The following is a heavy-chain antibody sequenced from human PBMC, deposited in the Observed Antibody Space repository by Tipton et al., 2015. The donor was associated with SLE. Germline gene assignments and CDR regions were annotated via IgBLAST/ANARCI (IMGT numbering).Heavy chain of an antibody. J-gene: IGHJ4*02. Sequence: TLSLTCAVSGGSISSGGYSWSWIRQPPGKGLEWIGYIYHSGSTYYNPSLKSRVTISVDRSKNQFSLKLSSVTAADTAVYYCARGGRFLEWYRAGDDYWGQGTLVTVSS. CDR3: ARGGRFLEWYRAGDDY. V-gene: IGHV4-30-2*01. CDR2: IYHSGST. CDR1: GGSISSGGYS. D-gene: IGHD3-3*01.